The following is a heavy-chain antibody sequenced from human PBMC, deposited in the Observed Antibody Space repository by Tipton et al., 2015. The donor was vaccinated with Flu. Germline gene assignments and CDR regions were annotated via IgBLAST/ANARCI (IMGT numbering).Heavy chain of an antibody. Sequence: TLSLTCAVSGYSISVDSYWGWIRQPPGKGLEWIASIFHSGSTYHNPSLKSRVTISVGTSKNQFYLKLNSVTAADTAVYYCARRQSTSPWGLDYFDFWGRGTLVTVSS. J-gene: IGHJ4*02. CDR2: IFHSGST. D-gene: IGHD2-2*01. CDR1: GYSISVDSY. CDR3: ARRQSTSPWGLDYFDF. V-gene: IGHV4-38-2*01.